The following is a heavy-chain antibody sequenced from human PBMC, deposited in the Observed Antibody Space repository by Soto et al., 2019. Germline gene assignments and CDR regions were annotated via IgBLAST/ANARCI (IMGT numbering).Heavy chain of an antibody. D-gene: IGHD3-16*01. CDR1: GFTFRNYA. CDR2: ISGSGGTT. CDR3: AKAAPITVPYFDD. J-gene: IGHJ4*02. V-gene: IGHV3-23*01. Sequence: EVQMLESGGGLVQPGGSLRLSCAASGFTFRNYAMSWVRQAPGKGLEWVSAISGSGGTTYFADSVKGRFTISRDNSRNTLSLQMSSLRAEDTAIYYCAKAAPITVPYFDDWGQGTLVTVSS.